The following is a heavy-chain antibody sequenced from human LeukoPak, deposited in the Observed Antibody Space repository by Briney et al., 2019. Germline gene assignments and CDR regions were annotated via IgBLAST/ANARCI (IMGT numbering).Heavy chain of an antibody. CDR2: IYYRGST. Sequence: SETVSLTCTVSGGSISSYYWSWIRQPPGKGLECIGYIYYRGSTNYNPSLKSRVTMSVDRSKNQFSLKLRSVTAADTAVYYCARASPRGDHMDVWGKGTTVTVSS. CDR3: ARASPRGDHMDV. J-gene: IGHJ6*03. V-gene: IGHV4-59*01. CDR1: GGSISSYY. D-gene: IGHD2-21*02.